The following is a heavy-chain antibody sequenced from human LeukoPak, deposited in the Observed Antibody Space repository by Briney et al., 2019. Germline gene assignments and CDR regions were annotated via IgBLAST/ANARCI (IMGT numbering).Heavy chain of an antibody. CDR2: IYYSGST. Sequence: PSGTLSLTCAVYGGSFSGYYWGWIRQPPGKGLEWIGSIYYSGSTYYNPSLKSRVTISVDTSKNQFSLKLSSVTAADTAVYYCARAWSGQYYFDYWGQGTLVTVSS. CDR3: ARAWSGQYYFDY. V-gene: IGHV4-39*01. J-gene: IGHJ4*02. D-gene: IGHD3-3*01. CDR1: GGSFSGYY.